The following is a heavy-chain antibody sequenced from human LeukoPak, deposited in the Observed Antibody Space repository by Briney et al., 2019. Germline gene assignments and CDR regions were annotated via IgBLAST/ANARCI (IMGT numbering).Heavy chain of an antibody. Sequence: PGGSLRLSCAASGFTVSSNYMSWVRQAPGKGLEWVSVIYSGGSTHYADSVKGRFTISRDNSKNTLYLQMNSLRAEDTAVYYCARDVSSSWYYYGMDVWGQGTTVTVSS. CDR3: ARDVSSSWYYYGMDV. CDR1: GFTVSSNY. J-gene: IGHJ6*02. CDR2: IYSGGST. V-gene: IGHV3-66*01. D-gene: IGHD6-13*01.